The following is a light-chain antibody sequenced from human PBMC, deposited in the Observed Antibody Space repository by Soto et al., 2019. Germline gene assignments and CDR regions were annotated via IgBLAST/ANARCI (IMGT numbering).Light chain of an antibody. CDR3: QQYAHWPQVT. Sequence: EIVMTQSPATLSVSPGERATLSCRASQTVNTYLAWYQHRPGQAPRLLIYGASARATGIPARFSGSGTGTEFTLTINSLQSEDFAVYHCQQYAHWPQVTFGQGTKVEI. CDR1: QTVNTY. V-gene: IGKV3-15*01. J-gene: IGKJ1*01. CDR2: GAS.